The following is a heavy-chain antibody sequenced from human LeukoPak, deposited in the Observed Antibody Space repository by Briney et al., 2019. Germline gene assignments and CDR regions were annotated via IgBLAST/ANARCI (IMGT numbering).Heavy chain of an antibody. CDR2: IFYSGST. Sequence: PSETLSLTCTVSSGSISSSNFYWGWFRQPPGKGLEWIGTIFYSGSTYYNPSLKSRVTISVDTSENQFSLKLSSVTAAETAIYYCARSVFLMIDAYDFWGXGTLVAVSS. J-gene: IGHJ4*02. CDR3: ARSVFLMIDAYDF. D-gene: IGHD2-2*01. V-gene: IGHV4-39*01. CDR1: SGSISSSNFY.